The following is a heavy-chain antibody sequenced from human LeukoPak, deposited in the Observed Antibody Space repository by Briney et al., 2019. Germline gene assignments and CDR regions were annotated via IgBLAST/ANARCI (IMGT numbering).Heavy chain of an antibody. CDR3: ARRLTQYDCFDP. D-gene: IGHD2-2*01. Sequence: SQTLSLTCAISGDSVSSNSVTWNWIRQSPSRGLEWLGRTYYRSTWYNDYAVSVRGRITVNPDTSKNQFSLHLNSVTPEDTAVYYCARRLTQYDCFDPWGQGILVIVSS. CDR2: TYYRSTWYN. CDR1: GDSVSSNSVT. J-gene: IGHJ5*02. V-gene: IGHV6-1*01.